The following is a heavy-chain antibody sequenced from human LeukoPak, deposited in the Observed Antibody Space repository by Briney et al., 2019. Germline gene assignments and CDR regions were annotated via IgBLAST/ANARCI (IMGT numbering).Heavy chain of an antibody. CDR2: IIPIFGTA. D-gene: IGHD3-10*01. CDR1: VGTFSSYA. V-gene: IGHV1-69*13. Sequence: SVKVSCKASVGTFSSYAISWVRQAPGQGLEWMGGIIPIFGTANYAQKFQGRVTITADESTTTPYMELSSLRPQDTAVYYCARDRPLRSPARGEYYYYYYMDVWGKGTTVTVSS. J-gene: IGHJ6*03. CDR3: ARDRPLRSPARGEYYYYYYMDV.